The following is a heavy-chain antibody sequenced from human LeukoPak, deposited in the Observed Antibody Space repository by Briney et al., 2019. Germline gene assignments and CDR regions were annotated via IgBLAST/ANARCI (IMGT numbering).Heavy chain of an antibody. D-gene: IGHD3-10*01. CDR3: ARDSPRLWFGELSRYYMDI. J-gene: IGHJ6*03. CDR2: IYTSGST. V-gene: IGHV4-4*07. Sequence: SETLSLTCTVSGGSISSYYWSWIRQPAGKGLEWIGRIYTSGSTNYNPSLKSRVTMSVDTSKNQFSLKLSSVTAADTAVYYCARDSPRLWFGELSRYYMDIWGKGTTVTVSS. CDR1: GGSISSYY.